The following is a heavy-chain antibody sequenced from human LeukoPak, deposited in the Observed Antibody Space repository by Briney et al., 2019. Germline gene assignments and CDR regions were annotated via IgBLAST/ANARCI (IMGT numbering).Heavy chain of an antibody. CDR3: ARHAYAGVPDAIGYYYYMDV. CDR1: GGSFSGYY. D-gene: IGHD2-2*02. Sequence: SETLSLTCAVYGGSFSGYYWSWIRQPPGGRLEWIGEINHSGSTTYNPSLTSRVTMSVDTSKNQFSLKLSSVTAADTAVYYCARHAYAGVPDAIGYYYYMDVWGKGTPVTVSS. CDR2: INHSGST. J-gene: IGHJ6*03. V-gene: IGHV4-34*01.